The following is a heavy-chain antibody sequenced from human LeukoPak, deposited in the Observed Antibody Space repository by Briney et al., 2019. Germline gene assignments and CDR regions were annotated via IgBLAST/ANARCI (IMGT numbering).Heavy chain of an antibody. CDR1: GGSISSYY. Sequence: SETLSLTCTVSGGSISSYYWSWIRQPPGKGLEWIGYIYYSGSTNYNPSLKSRVTISVDTSKNQFSLKLSSVTAADTAVYYCARALRYFDWPAPAYFDYWGQGTLVTVSS. D-gene: IGHD3-9*01. V-gene: IGHV4-59*12. CDR2: IYYSGST. CDR3: ARALRYFDWPAPAYFDY. J-gene: IGHJ4*02.